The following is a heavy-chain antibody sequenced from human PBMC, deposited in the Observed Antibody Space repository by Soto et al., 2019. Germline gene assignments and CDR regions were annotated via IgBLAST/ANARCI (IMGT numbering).Heavy chain of an antibody. CDR2: ISYDGSNK. J-gene: IGHJ4*02. D-gene: IGHD6-25*01. V-gene: IGHV3-30-3*01. CDR3: ARSDGYNKIEY. CDR1: GFSFSDYS. Sequence: GGSLRLSCAASGFSFSDYSLHWVRQAPGKGLEWVAVISYDGSNKYYADSVKGRFTISRDNSKNTLFLQMNSQRAEDTSLYYCARSDGYNKIEYWGQGTLVTVSS.